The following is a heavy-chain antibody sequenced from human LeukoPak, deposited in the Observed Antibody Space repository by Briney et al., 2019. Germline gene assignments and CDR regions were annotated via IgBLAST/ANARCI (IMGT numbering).Heavy chain of an antibody. D-gene: IGHD6-13*01. CDR2: IYYSGST. Sequence: SDTLSLTCTLSGRSISSSSYYWGWIRQPPGEGLEWIGSIYYSGSTYYNPSLKSRVTISVDTSKNQFSLKLSSVTAADTAVYYCARSRIAAAVKGWGQGTLVTVSS. CDR3: ARSRIAAAVKG. CDR1: GRSISSSSYY. J-gene: IGHJ4*02. V-gene: IGHV4-39*01.